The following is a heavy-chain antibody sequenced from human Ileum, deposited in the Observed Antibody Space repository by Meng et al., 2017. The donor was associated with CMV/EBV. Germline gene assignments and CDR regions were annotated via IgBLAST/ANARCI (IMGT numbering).Heavy chain of an antibody. J-gene: IGHJ4*02. CDR3: ASGSPQLGYV. D-gene: IGHD1-1*01. V-gene: IGHV4-30-4*01. Sequence: QVQLQGAGPGLVKPSQTLSLTCTFSGGSISRGEYYWSWIRQPPGKGLEWIGYIYYSGSTYYNPSLKSRVTISADTSKNQFSLKLNSVTAADTAVYYCASGSPQLGYVWGQGTLVTVSS. CDR1: GGSISRGEYY. CDR2: IYYSGST.